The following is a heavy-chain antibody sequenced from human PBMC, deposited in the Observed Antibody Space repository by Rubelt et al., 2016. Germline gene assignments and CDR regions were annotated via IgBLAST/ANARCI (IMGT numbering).Heavy chain of an antibody. CDR2: IDWDDDK. V-gene: IGHV2-70*01. CDR1: GFSLSTSGMC. Sequence: QVTLRESGPALVKPTQTLTLTCTFSGFSLSTSGMCVSWIRQPPGKALEWLALIDWDDDKYYSKSLKTRLTISKDTSKNQVFLTMTNMDPVDTATYDCALCRSYGVEFDYWGQGTLVTVSS. CDR3: ALCRSYGVEFDY. J-gene: IGHJ4*02. D-gene: IGHD5-18*01.